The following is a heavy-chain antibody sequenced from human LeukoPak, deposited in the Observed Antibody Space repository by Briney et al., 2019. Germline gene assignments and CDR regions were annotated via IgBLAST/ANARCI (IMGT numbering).Heavy chain of an antibody. CDR1: GFTFSSYA. CDR2: ISGSGGST. V-gene: IGHV3-23*01. D-gene: IGHD2-2*01. Sequence: PGASLRLSCAASGFTFSSYAMSWVRQAPGKGLEWVSAISGSGGSTYYADSVKGRFTISRDNSKNTLYLQMNSLRAEDTAVYYCAKDHKLQYQLLPWGQGTLVTVSS. CDR3: AKDHKLQYQLLP. J-gene: IGHJ4*02.